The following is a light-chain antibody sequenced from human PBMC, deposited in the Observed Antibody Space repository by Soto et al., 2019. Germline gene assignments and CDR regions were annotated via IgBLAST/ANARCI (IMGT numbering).Light chain of an antibody. CDR1: QDINNF. CDR3: QQLNSYPLT. Sequence: DIQLTQSPSFLSASVGDRVTITCRASQDINNFLAWYQQKPGKAPKLLIYAASTLQSGVPSRFSGSGSGTEFTLTISSLQPEDFATYHCQQLNSYPLTFGPGTKVDIK. V-gene: IGKV1-9*01. J-gene: IGKJ3*01. CDR2: AAS.